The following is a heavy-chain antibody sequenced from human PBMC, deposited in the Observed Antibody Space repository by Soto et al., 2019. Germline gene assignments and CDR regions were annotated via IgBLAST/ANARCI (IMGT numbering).Heavy chain of an antibody. Sequence: PGGSLRLSCAASGFTFSDYYMSWIRQAPWKGLEYISYISSSSGSTNYADSVKGRFTISRDNAKNSLYLQMSSLRAEDTAVYYCARDRGGYDRLYYYQGMDVWGQGPPVTVS. CDR1: GFTFSDYY. CDR2: ISSSSGST. J-gene: IGHJ6*02. V-gene: IGHV3-11*06. CDR3: ARDRGGYDRLYYYQGMDV. D-gene: IGHD5-12*01.